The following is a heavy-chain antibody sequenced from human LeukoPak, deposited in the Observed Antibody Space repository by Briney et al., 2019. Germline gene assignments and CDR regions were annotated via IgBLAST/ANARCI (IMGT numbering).Heavy chain of an antibody. V-gene: IGHV3-23*01. J-gene: IGHJ4*02. D-gene: IGHD3-9*01. CDR3: AKWGDYDILTGYYVPDY. Sequence: PGGSLRLSCAASGFTFSSYAMSWVRQAPGKGLEWVSAISGSGGSTYYADSVKGRFTISGDNSKNTLYLQVYSLRAEDTAVYYCAKWGDYDILTGYYVPDYWGQGTLVTVSS. CDR2: ISGSGGST. CDR1: GFTFSSYA.